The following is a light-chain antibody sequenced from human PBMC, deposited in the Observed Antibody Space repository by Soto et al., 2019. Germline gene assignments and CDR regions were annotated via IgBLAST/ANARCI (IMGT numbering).Light chain of an antibody. CDR2: GVS. J-gene: IGKJ1*01. V-gene: IGKV3-20*01. CDR3: EQYGSSPRT. Sequence: ELVLTQSPATLSSFPGDRVTLSCRASQRVSRISFAWYQQKRGQAPRLLIYGVSSRATGIPDRFSGSGSGTDFTLTISRLEPEDSAVYYFEQYGSSPRTFGQGTKVDIK. CDR1: QRVSRIS.